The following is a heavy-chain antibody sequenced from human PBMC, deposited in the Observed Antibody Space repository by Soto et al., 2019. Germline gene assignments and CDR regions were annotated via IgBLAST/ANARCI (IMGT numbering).Heavy chain of an antibody. D-gene: IGHD6-13*01. CDR2: ISAYNGNT. Sequence: GASVKVSCKASGYTFTSYGISWVRQAPGQGLEWMGWISAYNGNTNYAQKLQGRVTMTTDTSTSTACMELRSLRSDDTAVYYCARFRAAGTLYYYYMDVWGKGTTVTVSS. J-gene: IGHJ6*03. CDR1: GYTFTSYG. V-gene: IGHV1-18*01. CDR3: ARFRAAGTLYYYYMDV.